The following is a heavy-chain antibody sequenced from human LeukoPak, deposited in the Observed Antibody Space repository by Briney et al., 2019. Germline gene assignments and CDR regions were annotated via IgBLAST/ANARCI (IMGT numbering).Heavy chain of an antibody. V-gene: IGHV3-48*04. CDR1: GFTFSSYS. CDR2: ISSSSSTI. D-gene: IGHD3-22*01. CDR3: ARGTYTMIVVVISSFDI. J-gene: IGHJ3*02. Sequence: GGSLRLSCAASGFTFSSYSMNWVRQAPGKGLEWVSYISSSSSTIYYADSVKGRFTISRDNAKNSLYLQMNSLRAEDTAVYYCARGTYTMIVVVISSFDIWGQGTMVTVSS.